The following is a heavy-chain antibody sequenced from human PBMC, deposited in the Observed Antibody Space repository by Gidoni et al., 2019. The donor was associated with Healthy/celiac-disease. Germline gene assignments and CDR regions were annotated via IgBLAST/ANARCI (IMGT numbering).Heavy chain of an antibody. CDR1: GFTFSSYE. CDR2: ISSSGSTI. D-gene: IGHD5-18*01. CDR3: ARPGYSYGYRYY. Sequence: ELQLVESGGGLVQPGGSLSLSCAASGFTFSSYEMNWVRQAPGKGLEWVSYISSSGSTIYYADSVKGRFTISRDNAKNSLYLQMNSLRAEDTAVYYCARPGYSYGYRYYWGQGTLVTVSS. V-gene: IGHV3-48*03. J-gene: IGHJ4*02.